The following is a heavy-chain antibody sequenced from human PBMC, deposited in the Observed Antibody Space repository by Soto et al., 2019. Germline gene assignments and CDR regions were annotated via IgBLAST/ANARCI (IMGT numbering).Heavy chain of an antibody. CDR2: ISGSGGST. J-gene: IGHJ6*02. V-gene: IGHV3-23*01. CDR3: AKDSTYYDFWSGYSPGYYGMDV. D-gene: IGHD3-3*01. Sequence: LRLSCAASGFTFSSYAMSWVRQAPGKGLEWVSAISGSGGSTYYADSVKGRFTISRDNSKNTLYLQMNSLRAEDTAVYYCAKDSTYYDFWSGYSPGYYGMDVWGQWTTVTVSS. CDR1: GFTFSSYA.